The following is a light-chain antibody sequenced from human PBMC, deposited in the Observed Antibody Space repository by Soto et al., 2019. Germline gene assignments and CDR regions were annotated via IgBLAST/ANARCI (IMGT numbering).Light chain of an antibody. J-gene: IGKJ3*01. Sequence: EIVLTQSPGTLSLSPGDRGTLSCRASQSVSDNYLAWYQQKPGQAPRLLIYGASRRATGIPDRFSGSGSGTDFTLTISRLEPEDFAVYYCQQYGRSPFTFGPGTKVDFK. CDR3: QQYGRSPFT. CDR1: QSVSDNY. CDR2: GAS. V-gene: IGKV3-20*01.